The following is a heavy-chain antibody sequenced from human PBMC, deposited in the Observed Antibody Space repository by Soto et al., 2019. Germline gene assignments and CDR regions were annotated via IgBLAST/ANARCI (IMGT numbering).Heavy chain of an antibody. CDR2: IYHSGST. V-gene: IGHV4-4*02. D-gene: IGHD3-3*01. CDR1: GGSISSSNW. J-gene: IGHJ6*02. Sequence: KSSETLSLTCAVSGGSISSSNWWSWVRQPPGKGLEWIGEIYHSGSTNYNPSLKSRVTISVDKSKNQFSLKLSSVTAADTAVYYCASLRSDDSFYYGMDVWGQGTTVTVSS. CDR3: ASLRSDDSFYYGMDV.